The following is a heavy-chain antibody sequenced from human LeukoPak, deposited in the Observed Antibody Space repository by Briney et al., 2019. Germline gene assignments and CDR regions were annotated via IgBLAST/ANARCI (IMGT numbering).Heavy chain of an antibody. CDR1: GYTFTSYD. Sequence: ASVKVSCKASGYTFTSYDINWVRQATGQGLEWMGWMNPNSGNTGYAQKFQGRVTMTRNTSISTAYMELSSLRSEDTAVYYCARDSPGWEDDAFDIWGQGTMVTVSS. CDR3: ARDSPGWEDDAFDI. CDR2: MNPNSGNT. D-gene: IGHD1-26*01. V-gene: IGHV1-8*01. J-gene: IGHJ3*02.